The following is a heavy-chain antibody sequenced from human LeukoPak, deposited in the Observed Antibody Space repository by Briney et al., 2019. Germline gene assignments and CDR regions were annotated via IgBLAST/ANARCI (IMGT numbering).Heavy chain of an antibody. V-gene: IGHV4-59*01. CDR1: GGSFSAYY. CDR2: IYYSGST. Sequence: SETLSLTCAVYGGSFSAYYWSWIRQPPGKGREWIGYIYYSGSTNYNPSLKSRVTISVDTSKNQFYLKLSSVTAADTAVYYCARLQYYDFWSGYSAPFDYWGQGTLVTVSS. J-gene: IGHJ4*02. CDR3: ARLQYYDFWSGYSAPFDY. D-gene: IGHD3-3*01.